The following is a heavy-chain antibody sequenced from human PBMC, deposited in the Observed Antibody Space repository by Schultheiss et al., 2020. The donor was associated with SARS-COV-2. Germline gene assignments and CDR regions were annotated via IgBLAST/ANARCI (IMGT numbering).Heavy chain of an antibody. J-gene: IGHJ4*02. CDR2: IYYSGST. D-gene: IGHD4-23*01. CDR3: ARRAYGGISDY. CDR1: GGSFSGHY. V-gene: IGHV4-34*01. Sequence: SETLSLTCAVYGGSFSGHYWSWIRQPPGKGLEWIGYIYYSGSTYYNPSLLSRVVISIDTSENQFSLKLSSVTAADTAVYYCARRAYGGISDYWGQGTLVTVSS.